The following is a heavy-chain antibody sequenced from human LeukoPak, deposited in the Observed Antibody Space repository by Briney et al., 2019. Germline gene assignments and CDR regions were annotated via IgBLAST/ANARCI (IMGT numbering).Heavy chain of an antibody. V-gene: IGHV1-18*01. J-gene: IGHJ6*02. D-gene: IGHD3-10*01. CDR2: ISAYNGNT. CDR3: ARAPIGGLITMVRGVMDYYYGMDV. CDR1: GYTFTSYG. Sequence: ASVKVSCKASGYTFTSYGISWVRQAPGQGLEWMGWISAYNGNTNYAQKLQGRVTMTADTSTSTAYMELRSLRSDDTAVYYCARAPIGGLITMVRGVMDYYYGMDVWGQGTTVTVSS.